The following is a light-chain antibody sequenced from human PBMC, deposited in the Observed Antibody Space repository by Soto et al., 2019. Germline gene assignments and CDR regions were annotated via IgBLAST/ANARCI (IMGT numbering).Light chain of an antibody. CDR1: QSISNR. V-gene: IGKV1-5*01. Sequence: IQMPQYPFILFSSIGVGVTITCRASQSISNRLAWYQQRQGKAPKYLIYDASTLDSGAPSRFSGSASGTECTLSISGLKNDDGPTYDGQQSNIYTWTFGQGTKVDIK. CDR3: QQSNIYTWT. CDR2: DAS. J-gene: IGKJ1*01.